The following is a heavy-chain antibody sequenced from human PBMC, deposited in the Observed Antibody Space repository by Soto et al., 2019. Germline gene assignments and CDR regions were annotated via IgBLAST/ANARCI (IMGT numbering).Heavy chain of an antibody. CDR1: GFSFSDFA. CDR2: INREGANT. CDR3: AKDTLPGSAHX. Sequence: VGALRLTWAASGFSFSDFAMTWVRQAPGKGLELVSTINREGANTHYSESVKGRFTISRDNSKDTLYLEMNSLRAEDTAIYLCAKDTLPGSAHXWGQVTLVTVSX. V-gene: IGHV3-23*01. J-gene: IGHJ4*02. D-gene: IGHD3-9*01.